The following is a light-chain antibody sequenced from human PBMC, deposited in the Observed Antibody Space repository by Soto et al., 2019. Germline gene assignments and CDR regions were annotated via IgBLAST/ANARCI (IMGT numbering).Light chain of an antibody. CDR3: SSYAGSYTWV. V-gene: IGLV2-11*01. Sequence: QSALTQPRSVSGSPGQSVTISCTGSSSDVGGYDYVSWYQQHPGKAPKLMIYGVSHRPSGVPDRFSGSKSGNTASLTISGLQADDEAHYYCSSYAGSYTWVFGGGTKLTVL. CDR2: GVS. CDR1: SSDVGGYDY. J-gene: IGLJ3*02.